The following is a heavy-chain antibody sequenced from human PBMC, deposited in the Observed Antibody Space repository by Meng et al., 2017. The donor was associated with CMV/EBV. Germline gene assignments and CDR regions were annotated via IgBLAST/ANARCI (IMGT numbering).Heavy chain of an antibody. CDR1: GFTFSSYA. CDR3: VRESLSGFGELLWGVLGMDV. J-gene: IGHJ6*02. V-gene: IGHV3-30*04. Sequence: GESLKISCAASGFTFSSYAMHWVRQAPGKGLEWVAVISYDGSNKYYADSVKGRFTISRDNSKNTLYLQMNSLRAEDTAVYYCVRESLSGFGELLWGVLGMDVWGQGTTVTVSS. D-gene: IGHD3-10*01. CDR2: ISYDGSNK.